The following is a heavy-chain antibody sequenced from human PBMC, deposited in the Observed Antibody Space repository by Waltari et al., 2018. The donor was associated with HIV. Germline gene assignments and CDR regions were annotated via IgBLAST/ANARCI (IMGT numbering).Heavy chain of an antibody. D-gene: IGHD3-16*01. CDR2: ISSSSSYI. CDR1: GFTFSSYS. CDR3: ARDLTLGGFDY. Sequence: EVQLVESGGGLVKPGGSLRLSCAASGFTFSSYSMNWVRQAQGKGLEWVSSISSSSSYIYYADSVKGRFTISRDNAKNSLYLQMNSLRAEDTAVYYCARDLTLGGFDYWGQGTLVTVSS. V-gene: IGHV3-21*01. J-gene: IGHJ4*02.